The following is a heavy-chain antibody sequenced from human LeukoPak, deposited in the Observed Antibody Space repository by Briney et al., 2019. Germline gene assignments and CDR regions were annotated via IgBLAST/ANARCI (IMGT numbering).Heavy chain of an antibody. CDR2: IHPGDSDT. CDR3: ARADRYAFDI. J-gene: IGHJ3*02. V-gene: IGHV5-51*01. CDR1: GYSFTTYW. Sequence: PGESLKISCKGSGYSFTTYWIAWVRQMPGKGLEWMGIIHPGDSDTRYSPSIQGQVTISADRSISTAYLQWNSLQASDTAMYYCARADRYAFDIWGQGTMVTVSS.